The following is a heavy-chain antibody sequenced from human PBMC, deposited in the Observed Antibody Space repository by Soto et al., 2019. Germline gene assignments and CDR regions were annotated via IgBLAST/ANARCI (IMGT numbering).Heavy chain of an antibody. CDR2: IYYSGST. CDR1: GGSISSYY. Sequence: SETLSLTCTVSGGSISSYYWSWIRQPPGKGLEWIGYIYYSGSTNYNPSLKSRVTISVDTSKNQFSLKLSSVTAADTAVYYCARLRYYYDILTGYLYYFDYWGQGTLVTVSS. CDR3: ARLRYYYDILTGYLYYFDY. V-gene: IGHV4-59*08. J-gene: IGHJ4*02. D-gene: IGHD3-9*01.